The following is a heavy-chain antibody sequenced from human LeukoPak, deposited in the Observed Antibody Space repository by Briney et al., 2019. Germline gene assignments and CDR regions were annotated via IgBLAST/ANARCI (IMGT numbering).Heavy chain of an antibody. CDR1: GFTFSTYA. Sequence: PGGSLRLSCAASGFTFSTYAMSWVRQAPGKGLEWVSAISGNGGSTYYADSVKGRFTISRDNSKNTLYLQMNSLRAEDTAVYYCAKERPSGYENDPFDYWGQGTLVTVSS. D-gene: IGHD5-12*01. CDR3: AKERPSGYENDPFDY. J-gene: IGHJ4*02. CDR2: ISGNGGST. V-gene: IGHV3-23*01.